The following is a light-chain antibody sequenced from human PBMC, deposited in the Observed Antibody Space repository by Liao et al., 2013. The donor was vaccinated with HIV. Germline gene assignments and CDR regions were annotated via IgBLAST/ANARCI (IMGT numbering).Light chain of an antibody. CDR3: QVWDTFIEHVV. Sequence: SYVLTQPPSVSVAPGKTARITCGGNDIGSKSVHWYQQKPGQAPVLVIYYDTDRPSGIPERFSGSKSGNTATLTISRVEAGDEADYYCQVWDTFIEHVVFGGGTKLIVL. CDR1: DIGSKS. J-gene: IGLJ2*01. CDR2: YDT. V-gene: IGLV3-21*04.